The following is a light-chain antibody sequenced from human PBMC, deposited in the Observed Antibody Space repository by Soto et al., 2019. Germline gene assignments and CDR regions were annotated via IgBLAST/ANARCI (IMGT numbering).Light chain of an antibody. Sequence: QSVLNQPASVSGSPGQSITISCTGTSSDVGGHNSVSWYRQDPGKAPKLMIYDVSNRPSGVSDRFSGSKSGNTASLTISGLQIEDEADYYCSSFTSSVTYVFGTGTKVTVL. CDR3: SSFTSSVTYV. CDR2: DVS. J-gene: IGLJ1*01. V-gene: IGLV2-14*01. CDR1: SSDVGGHNS.